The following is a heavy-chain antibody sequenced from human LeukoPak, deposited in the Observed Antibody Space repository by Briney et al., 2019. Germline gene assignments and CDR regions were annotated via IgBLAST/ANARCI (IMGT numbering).Heavy chain of an antibody. Sequence: SETLSLTCTVSGASIRNYYWCWIRQPPGKGPEWIGHMFYSGHSNYNPSLKSRVTISVDTSKNQFALELSSVTAADTAMYYCARAAVDDAFDIWGQGTMVTVS. CDR3: ARAAVDDAFDI. CDR2: MFYSGHS. V-gene: IGHV4-59*01. CDR1: GASIRNYY. J-gene: IGHJ3*02.